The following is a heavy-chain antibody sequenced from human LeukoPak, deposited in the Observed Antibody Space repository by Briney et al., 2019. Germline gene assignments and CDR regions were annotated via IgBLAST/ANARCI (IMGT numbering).Heavy chain of an antibody. V-gene: IGHV3-23*01. CDR2: ISGSGGST. CDR1: GFTFSSYA. D-gene: IGHD2-8*01. J-gene: IGHJ4*02. Sequence: GGSLILSCAASGFTFSSYAMSWVRQAPGKGLEWVSAISGSGGSTYYADSVKGRFTISRDNSKNTLYLQMNSLRAEDTAVYYCAKDLGYCTNGVCPAFDYWGQGTLVTVSS. CDR3: AKDLGYCTNGVCPAFDY.